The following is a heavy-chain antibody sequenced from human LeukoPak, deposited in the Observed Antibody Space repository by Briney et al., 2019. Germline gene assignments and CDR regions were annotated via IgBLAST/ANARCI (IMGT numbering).Heavy chain of an antibody. D-gene: IGHD6-25*01. J-gene: IGHJ6*03. V-gene: IGHV3-23*01. CDR1: GFTFSAHH. CDR3: ARAEAAGDNRGGYYYSYMDV. Sequence: GGSLRLSCATSGFTFSAHHMNWVRQAPGKGLEWVSGITASGATTYYADSVKGRFTISRDSSQSTLYLQMNSLRAEDTAVYYCARAEAAGDNRGGYYYSYMDVWGKGTTVTVSS. CDR2: ITASGATT.